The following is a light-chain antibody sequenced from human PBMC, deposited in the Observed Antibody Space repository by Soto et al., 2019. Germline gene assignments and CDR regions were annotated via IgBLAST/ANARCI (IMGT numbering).Light chain of an antibody. CDR3: CSYAGNYTHV. Sequence: QSALTQPRSVSGSPGQSVTISCTGTSSDVGSYNYVSWYQQHPGKAPKLMIYDVSKRPSGVPDRFSGSKSGNTASLTISGLRAEDEADYYCCSYAGNYTHVFGTGTKLTVL. CDR2: DVS. V-gene: IGLV2-11*01. J-gene: IGLJ1*01. CDR1: SSDVGSYNY.